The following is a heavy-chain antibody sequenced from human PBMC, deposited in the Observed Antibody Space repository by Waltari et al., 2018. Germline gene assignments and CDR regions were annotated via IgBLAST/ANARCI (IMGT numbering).Heavy chain of an antibody. Sequence: EVQLVQSGAEVKKPGESLKISCKGSGYSFTSYWIGWVRQMPGKGLEWMGIIYPGDYDTRYSPSFQGQVTISADKSISTAYLQWSSLKASDTAMYYCARSGITMVQGVITDYYYYYMDVWGKGTTVTV. CDR2: IYPGDYDT. J-gene: IGHJ6*03. CDR1: GYSFTSYW. V-gene: IGHV5-51*01. CDR3: ARSGITMVQGVITDYYYYYMDV. D-gene: IGHD3-10*01.